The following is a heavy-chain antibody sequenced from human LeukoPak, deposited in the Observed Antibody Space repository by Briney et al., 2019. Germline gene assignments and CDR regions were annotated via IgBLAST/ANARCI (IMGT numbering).Heavy chain of an antibody. Sequence: GGSLRLSCAASGFTFSPYGMSWVRQAPGKGLEWVSAISGSGVSTYYADSVKGRFTISRDNSKNTLYLQMNTLRAEDTAVYYCAKVGSSGWHFDYWGQGTLVTVSS. CDR1: GFTFSPYG. V-gene: IGHV3-23*01. D-gene: IGHD6-19*01. CDR3: AKVGSSGWHFDY. J-gene: IGHJ4*02. CDR2: ISGSGVST.